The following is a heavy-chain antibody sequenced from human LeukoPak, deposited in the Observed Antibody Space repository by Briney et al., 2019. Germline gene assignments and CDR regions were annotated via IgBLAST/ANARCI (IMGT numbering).Heavy chain of an antibody. CDR2: IYSGGST. D-gene: IGHD5-24*01. CDR3: ARVRMATTDYFDY. Sequence: GGSLILSCAASGFTVSSNYMSWVRQAPGKGLEWVSVIYSGGSTYYADSVKGRFTISRDNSKNTLYLQMNSLRAEDTAVYYCARVRMATTDYFDYWGQGTLVTVSS. J-gene: IGHJ4*02. CDR1: GFTVSSNY. V-gene: IGHV3-53*01.